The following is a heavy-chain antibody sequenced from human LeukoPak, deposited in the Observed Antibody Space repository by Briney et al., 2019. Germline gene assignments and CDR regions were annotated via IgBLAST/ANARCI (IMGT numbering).Heavy chain of an antibody. CDR3: ARDFWSSTSCYA. V-gene: IGHV1-46*01. CDR2: INPSGGST. D-gene: IGHD2-2*01. Sequence: ASVKVSCKASGYTFTSCYMHWVRQAPGQGLEWMGIINPSGGSTSYAQKFQGRVTMTTDTSTSTAYMELRSLRSDDTAVYYCARDFWSSTSCYAWGQGTLVTVSS. CDR1: GYTFTSCY. J-gene: IGHJ4*02.